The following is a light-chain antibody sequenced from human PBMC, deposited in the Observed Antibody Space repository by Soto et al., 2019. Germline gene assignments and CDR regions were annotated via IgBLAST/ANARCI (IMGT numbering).Light chain of an antibody. Sequence: LTQPASVSGSPGQSIAISCTGSSSDVGIYNYVSWYQQHPGKVPKLIIYEVTNRPSGVSNRFSGSKSGNTASLTISGLQAEDEADYYCSSYTTSSTRVFGTGTKVTVL. J-gene: IGLJ1*01. CDR2: EVT. CDR3: SSYTTSSTRV. V-gene: IGLV2-14*01. CDR1: SSDVGIYNY.